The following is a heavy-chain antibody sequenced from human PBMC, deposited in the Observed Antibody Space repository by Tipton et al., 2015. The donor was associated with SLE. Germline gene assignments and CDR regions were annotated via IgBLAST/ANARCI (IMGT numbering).Heavy chain of an antibody. CDR3: ARGRYSSGRMGFDI. J-gene: IGHJ3*02. V-gene: IGHV4-34*01. D-gene: IGHD6-19*01. CDR1: GGSFSGYF. Sequence: TLSLTCAVYGGSFSGYFWTWIRQPPGKGLEWIGEINHSGSTNYNPPLKTRVTMSLDTSKNQISLKLISVTAADTAVYYCARGRYSSGRMGFDIWGQGTVVTVSS. CDR2: INHSGST.